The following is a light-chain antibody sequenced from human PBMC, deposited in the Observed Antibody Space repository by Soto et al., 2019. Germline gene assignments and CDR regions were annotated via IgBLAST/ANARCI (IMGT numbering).Light chain of an antibody. V-gene: IGKV1-5*01. Sequence: DIQMTQSPSTLPASVGDRVTTTCRASQSISSWLAWYQQKPGKAPKLLIYDASSLESGVPSRFSGSGSGTEFTLTISSLQPDDFATYYCQQYNSYSRTFGQGTKVDIK. CDR3: QQYNSYSRT. CDR2: DAS. J-gene: IGKJ1*01. CDR1: QSISSW.